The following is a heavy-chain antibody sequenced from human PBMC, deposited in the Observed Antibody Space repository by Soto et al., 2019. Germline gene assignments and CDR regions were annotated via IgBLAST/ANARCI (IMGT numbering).Heavy chain of an antibody. V-gene: IGHV4-30-2*01. CDR2: IYHSGST. Sequence: SETLSLTCSVSGGSIKTFSWSWFRQPPGKGLEWIGYIYHSGSTYYNPSLKSRVTISVDRSKNQFSLKLSSVTAADTAVYYCARAMTTVTTIDYWGQGTLVTVSS. D-gene: IGHD4-17*01. CDR1: GGSIKTFS. CDR3: ARAMTTVTTIDY. J-gene: IGHJ4*02.